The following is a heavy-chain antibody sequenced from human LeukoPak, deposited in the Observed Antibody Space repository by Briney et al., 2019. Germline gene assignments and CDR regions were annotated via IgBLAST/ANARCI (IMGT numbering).Heavy chain of an antibody. V-gene: IGHV4-61*02. CDR2: IYTTGSS. Sequence: PSETVSLTCTDSGGSISGINYYWPWIRQPAGRGLEWIGRIYTTGSSNYNPSLKSRVTISVDTSNNQFSLKLSSVTAADTAVYYCARVSPSGVWDVWGQGTTVTVSS. D-gene: IGHD3-10*01. CDR1: GGSISGINYY. J-gene: IGHJ6*02. CDR3: ARVSPSGVWDV.